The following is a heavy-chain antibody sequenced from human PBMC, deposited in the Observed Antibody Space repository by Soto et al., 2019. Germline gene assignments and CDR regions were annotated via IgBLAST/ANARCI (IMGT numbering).Heavy chain of an antibody. CDR1: GGSISSGGYY. V-gene: IGHV4-31*03. CDR2: IYYSGCT. J-gene: IGHJ6*02. Sequence: SETLSLTCTVSGGSISSGGYYWSWIRQHPGKGLEWIGYIYYSGCTYYNPSLKSRVTISVDTSKNQFSLKLSSVTAADTAVYYCARAHPYYYYYGMDVWGQGTTVTVSS. CDR3: ARAHPYYYYYGMDV.